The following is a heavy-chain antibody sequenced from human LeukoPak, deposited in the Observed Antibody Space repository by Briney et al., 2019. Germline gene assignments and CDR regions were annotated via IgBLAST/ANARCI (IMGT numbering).Heavy chain of an antibody. Sequence: SETLSLTCAVYGGSFSGYYWSWIRQPPGKRLEWIGEINHSGSTNYNPSLKSRVTISVDTSKNQFSLKLSSVTAADTAVYYCASLIRQGHYAMDVWGQGTMVTVSS. J-gene: IGHJ6*02. V-gene: IGHV4-34*01. CDR3: ASLIRQGHYAMDV. CDR1: GGSFSGYY. CDR2: INHSGST.